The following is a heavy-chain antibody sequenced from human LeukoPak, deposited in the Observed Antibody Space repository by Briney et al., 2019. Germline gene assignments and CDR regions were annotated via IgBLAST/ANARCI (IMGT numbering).Heavy chain of an antibody. V-gene: IGHV3-23*01. CDR3: AKGRNEDGDAALNY. CDR1: GFTFSSYA. CDR2: ISGSGGNT. D-gene: IGHD4-17*01. J-gene: IGHJ4*02. Sequence: GGSLRLSCAASGFTFSSYALSWVRQAPGPGMEWASSISGSGGNTFYADSVKGRFTISRDNSKNTLYLQMNSLRAEDTAAYHCAKGRNEDGDAALNYWGQGTLVTVSS.